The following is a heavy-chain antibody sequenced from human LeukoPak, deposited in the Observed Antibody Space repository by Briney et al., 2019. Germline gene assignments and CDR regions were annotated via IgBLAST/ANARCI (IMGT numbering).Heavy chain of an antibody. J-gene: IGHJ4*02. V-gene: IGHV3-48*01. CDR3: ARFRTWGDKAFDY. Sequence: GGSLRLSCAASGFTFNAFGMNWVRQAPGKGLEWVPYIGTTSGAIYYADSVKGRFTISGDSAKNSLYLQMNSLRAEDTAVYYCARFRTWGDKAFDYWGQGTLVTVSS. CDR2: IGTTSGAI. CDR1: GFTFNAFG. D-gene: IGHD2-21*02.